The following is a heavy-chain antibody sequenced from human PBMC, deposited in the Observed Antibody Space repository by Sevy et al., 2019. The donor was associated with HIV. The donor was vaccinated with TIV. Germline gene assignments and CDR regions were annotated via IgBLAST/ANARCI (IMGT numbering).Heavy chain of an antibody. CDR3: AIDDRRDGTIVVPCEK. V-gene: IGHV3-15*01. J-gene: IGHJ4*02. D-gene: IGHD1-26*01. Sequence: GGSLRLSCVASGFSFNDAWLSWVRQAPGKGLEWVARIRSKSGGGTTDLAAFAKGKFTISRDDTKNRLYLQMNSLKTEDTAVYYCAIDDRRDGTIVVPCEKWGKGTLVTVSS. CDR1: GFSFNDAW. CDR2: IRSKSGGGTT.